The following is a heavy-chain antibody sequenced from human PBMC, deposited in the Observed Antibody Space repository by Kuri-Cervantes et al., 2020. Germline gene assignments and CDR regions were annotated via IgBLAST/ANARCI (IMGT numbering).Heavy chain of an antibody. J-gene: IGHJ5*02. CDR1: GGSISSYY. Sequence: ESLKISCTVSGGSISSYYWSWIRQPPGKGLEWIGYISYTGSTNYNPSLRSRVTISVDTSKNQFSLNLNSVTAADTAVYYCARRYYDFWSGYPRVGWFDPWGQGTLVTVSS. CDR2: ISYTGST. D-gene: IGHD3-3*01. CDR3: ARRYYDFWSGYPRVGWFDP. V-gene: IGHV4-59*01.